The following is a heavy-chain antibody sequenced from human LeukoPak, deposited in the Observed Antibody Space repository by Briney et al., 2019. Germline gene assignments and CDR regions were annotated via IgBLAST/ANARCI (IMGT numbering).Heavy chain of an antibody. CDR3: ARRRYGGDPAYDAFDI. D-gene: IGHD4-23*01. CDR1: GYTFTSNY. Sequence: ASVKVSCKASGYTFTSNYMHWVQQPPEQGLKWMGIINPSGGSTSYAQKFQGRVTMTRDMSTSTVYMELSSLRSEDTAVYYCARRRYGGDPAYDAFDIWGQGTMVTVSS. J-gene: IGHJ3*02. V-gene: IGHV1-46*01. CDR2: INPSGGST.